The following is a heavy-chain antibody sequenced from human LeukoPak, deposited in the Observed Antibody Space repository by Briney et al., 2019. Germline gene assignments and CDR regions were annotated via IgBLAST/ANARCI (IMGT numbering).Heavy chain of an antibody. V-gene: IGHV1-8*01. CDR1: GYTFTSYD. CDR2: MNPNSGNT. Sequence: ASVKVSCKASGYTFTSYDINWVRQATGQGLEWMGWMNPNSGNTGYAQKFQGRITMTRNTSISTAYMELSSLRSEDSAVYYCAYLGASSSWYNYYGMDVGGQGTTVTVSS. D-gene: IGHD6-13*01. CDR3: AYLGASSSWYNYYGMDV. J-gene: IGHJ6*02.